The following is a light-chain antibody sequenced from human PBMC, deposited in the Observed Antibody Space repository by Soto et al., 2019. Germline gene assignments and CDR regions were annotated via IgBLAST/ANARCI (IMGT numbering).Light chain of an antibody. Sequence: DIQMTQSPATLSASVGDRVIRTCRASQYFDTWLAWYQQKPGRAPKLLIYSSSSLESGLPSRFSVSGSGSESTLTISSLQSDVFATYCWQQYQGFPLTFGQGTKLEI. CDR2: SSS. CDR1: QYFDTW. V-gene: IGKV1-5*03. CDR3: QQYQGFPLT. J-gene: IGKJ2*01.